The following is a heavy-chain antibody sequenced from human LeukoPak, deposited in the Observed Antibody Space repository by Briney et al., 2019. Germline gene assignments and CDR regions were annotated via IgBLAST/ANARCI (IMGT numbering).Heavy chain of an antibody. D-gene: IGHD3-10*01. Sequence: SETLSLTYAVSGGSISSGGYSWSWIRQPPGKGLEWIGYIYHSGSTYYNPSLKCRVTISVDRSKNQFSLKLSSVTAADTAVYYCARGSGITMARGVPVFDYWGQGTLVTVSS. V-gene: IGHV4-30-2*01. J-gene: IGHJ4*02. CDR1: GGSISSGGYS. CDR2: IYHSGST. CDR3: ARGSGITMARGVPVFDY.